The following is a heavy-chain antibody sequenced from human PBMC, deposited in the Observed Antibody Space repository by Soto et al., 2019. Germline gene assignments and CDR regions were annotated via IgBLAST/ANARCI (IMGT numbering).Heavy chain of an antibody. V-gene: IGHV1-8*01. J-gene: IGHJ5*02. CDR2: INPNTGNT. CDR1: GYTFINYD. Sequence: ASVKVSCKASGYTFINYDINWVRQATGQGLEWLGWINPNTGNTGYGQKFQGRVTMTRNNSITTVYMELSSLRSEDTAVYYCARGLRDCSSSSCYYWFDPWGQGTTVTVSS. CDR3: ARGLRDCSSSSCYYWFDP. D-gene: IGHD2-2*01.